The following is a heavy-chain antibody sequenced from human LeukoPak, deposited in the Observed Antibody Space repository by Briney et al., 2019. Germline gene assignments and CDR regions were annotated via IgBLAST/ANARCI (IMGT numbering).Heavy chain of an antibody. J-gene: IGHJ4*02. D-gene: IGHD3-3*01. CDR2: VYYSGSS. CDR1: GSSFSSDEYY. V-gene: IGHV4-31*03. Sequence: SSETLSLSCTVSGSSFSSDEYYWSRVRQHPGKGLEWIGYVYYSGSSYYIPSLESRVTMSVEVSKNQFSLELRSVTAADTAVYYCARVKVLRFLEWFLDFWGQGALVTVSS. CDR3: ARVKVLRFLEWFLDF.